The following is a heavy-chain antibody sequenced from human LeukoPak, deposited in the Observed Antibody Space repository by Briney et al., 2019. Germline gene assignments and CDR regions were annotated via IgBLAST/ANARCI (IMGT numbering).Heavy chain of an antibody. V-gene: IGHV1-2*02. CDR2: INPNSGGT. CDR1: GYTFTGYY. Sequence: APVKVSCKXSGYTFTGYYMHWVRQAPGQGLEWMGWINPNSGGTNYAQKFQGRVTMTRDTSISTAYMELSRLRSDDTAVYYCARDYGDYASAFDIWGQGTMVTVSS. CDR3: ARDYGDYASAFDI. J-gene: IGHJ3*02. D-gene: IGHD4-17*01.